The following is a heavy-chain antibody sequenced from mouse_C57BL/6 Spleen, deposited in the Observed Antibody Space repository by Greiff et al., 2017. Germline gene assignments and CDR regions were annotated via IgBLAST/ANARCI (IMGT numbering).Heavy chain of an antibody. D-gene: IGHD1-1*01. V-gene: IGHV1-42*01. CDR2: INPSTGGT. Sequence: DVQLQESGPELVKPGASVKISCKASGYSFTGYYMNWVKQSPEKSLEWIGEINPSTGGTTYNQKFKAKATLTVDKSSSTAYMQLKSLTSEDSAVXYCSRDYYEGYAMDYWGQGTSVTVSS. J-gene: IGHJ4*01. CDR1: GYSFTGYY. CDR3: SRDYYEGYAMDY.